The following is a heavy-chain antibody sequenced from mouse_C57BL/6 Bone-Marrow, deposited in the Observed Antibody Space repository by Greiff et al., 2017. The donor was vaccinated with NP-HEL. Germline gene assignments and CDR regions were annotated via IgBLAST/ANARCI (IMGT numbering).Heavy chain of an antibody. CDR2: INPSTGGT. CDR3: AISPYYYGRDYYAMDY. V-gene: IGHV1-42*01. CDR1: GYSFTGYY. Sequence: VQLQQSGPELVKTGASVKISCKASGYSFTGYYMNWVKQSPEKSLEWIGEINPSTGGTTYNQKFKAKATLTVDKSSSTAYMQLSSLTSEDSAVYYCAISPYYYGRDYYAMDYWGQGTSVTVSS. J-gene: IGHJ4*01. D-gene: IGHD1-1*01.